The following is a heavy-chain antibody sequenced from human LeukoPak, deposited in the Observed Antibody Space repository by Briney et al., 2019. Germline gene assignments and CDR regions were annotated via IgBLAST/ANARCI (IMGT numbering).Heavy chain of an antibody. J-gene: IGHJ4*02. D-gene: IGHD6-19*01. V-gene: IGHV3-49*03. Sequence: GGSLRLSCTASGFTFGDYAMSWFRQAPGKGLEWVGFIRSKAYGGTTEYAASVKGRFTISRDDSKSIAYLQMNSLKTEDTAVYYCTSSGWLTNYFDYWGQGTLVTVSS. CDR2: IRSKAYGGTT. CDR3: TSSGWLTNYFDY. CDR1: GFTFGDYA.